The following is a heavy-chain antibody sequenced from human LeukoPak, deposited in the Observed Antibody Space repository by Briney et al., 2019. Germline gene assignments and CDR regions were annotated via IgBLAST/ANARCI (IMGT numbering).Heavy chain of an antibody. D-gene: IGHD2-2*01. J-gene: IGHJ4*02. CDR3: ARSAQYQLVYYFDY. CDR1: GYTFTSYY. V-gene: IGHV1-46*01. CDR2: INPSSGST. Sequence: ASVTVSCKASGYTFTSYYMHWVRQAPGQGLEWIGIINPSSGSTSNAQKFQGRVTMTRDTSTSTVYMELSSLRSEDTAVYYCARSAQYQLVYYFDYWGQGTLVTVSS.